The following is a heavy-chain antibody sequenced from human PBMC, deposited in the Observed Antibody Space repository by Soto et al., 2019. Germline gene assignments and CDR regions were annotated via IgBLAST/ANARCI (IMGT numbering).Heavy chain of an antibody. V-gene: IGHV4-34*01. Sequence: SETLSLTCAVYGGSFSGYYWSWIRQPPGKGLEWIGEINHSGSTNYNPSLKSRVTISVDTSKNQFSLKLSSVTAADTAVYYCARVLRFLEWSPAKTYHFDYWGQGTLVTVSS. CDR3: ARVLRFLEWSPAKTYHFDY. D-gene: IGHD3-3*01. CDR1: GGSFSGYY. CDR2: INHSGST. J-gene: IGHJ4*02.